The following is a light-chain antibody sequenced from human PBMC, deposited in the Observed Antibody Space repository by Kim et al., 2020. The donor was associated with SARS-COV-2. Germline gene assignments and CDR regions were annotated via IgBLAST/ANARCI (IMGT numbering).Light chain of an antibody. J-gene: IGKJ2*03. Sequence: RSLSPGERATLSCRASQSVSSCLAWYQQKPGQAPRLLIYDASNRATGIPARFSGSGSGTDFTLTISSLEPEDFAVYYCQQRSNWYSFGQGTKLEI. CDR1: QSVSSC. CDR3: QQRSNWYS. V-gene: IGKV3-11*01. CDR2: DAS.